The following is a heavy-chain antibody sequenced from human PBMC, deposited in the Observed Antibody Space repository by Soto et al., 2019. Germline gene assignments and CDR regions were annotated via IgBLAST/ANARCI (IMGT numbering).Heavy chain of an antibody. J-gene: IGHJ6*02. CDR2: IWYDGSNK. Sequence: GGSLRLSCAASGFTFSSYGMHWVRQAPGKGLEWVAVIWYDGSNKYYADSVKGRFTISRDNSKNTLYLQMNSLRAEDTAVYYCARDFLPARWELTYYYYYGMDVWGQGTTVTVYS. CDR3: ARDFLPARWELTYYYYYGMDV. D-gene: IGHD1-26*01. CDR1: GFTFSSYG. V-gene: IGHV3-33*01.